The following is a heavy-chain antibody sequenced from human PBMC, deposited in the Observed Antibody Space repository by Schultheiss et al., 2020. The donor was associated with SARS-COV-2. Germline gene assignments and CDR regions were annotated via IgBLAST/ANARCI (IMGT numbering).Heavy chain of an antibody. CDR2: ISSSSSYT. J-gene: IGHJ6*02. Sequence: GESLKISCVASGFTFRDYSMNWVRQAPGKGLEWVSYISSSSSYTNYADSVKGRFTISRDNAKNSLYLQMNSLRAEDTAVYYCARVPYYYYGMDVWGQGTTVTVSS. CDR3: ARVPYYYYGMDV. V-gene: IGHV3-11*05. CDR1: GFTFRDYS.